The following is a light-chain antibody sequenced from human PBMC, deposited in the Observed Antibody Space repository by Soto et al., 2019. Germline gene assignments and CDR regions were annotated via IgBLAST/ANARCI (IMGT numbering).Light chain of an antibody. J-gene: IGLJ1*01. CDR2: EGS. CDR3: CSYEGSSTFYV. Sequence: QSALTQPASVSGSPGQSITISCTGTSSDVGSYNLVSWYQHHPGKAPKLMIYEGSKRPSGVSNRFSGSKSGNTASLTISGLQAEDEADYYCCSYEGSSTFYVFGTGTKLTVL. CDR1: SSDVGSYNL. V-gene: IGLV2-23*01.